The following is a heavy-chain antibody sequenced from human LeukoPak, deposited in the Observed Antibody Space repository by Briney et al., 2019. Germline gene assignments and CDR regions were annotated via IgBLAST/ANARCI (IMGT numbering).Heavy chain of an antibody. CDR2: IYTSGST. J-gene: IGHJ4*02. CDR1: GGSISSGSYY. CDR3: ASTIVGAKVDYFDY. D-gene: IGHD1-26*01. V-gene: IGHV4-61*02. Sequence: PSETLSLTCTVSGGSISSGSYYWSWIRQPARKGLEWIGRIYTSGSTNYNPSLKSRVTISVDTSKNQFSLKLSSVTAADTAVYYCASTIVGAKVDYFDYWGQGTLVTVSS.